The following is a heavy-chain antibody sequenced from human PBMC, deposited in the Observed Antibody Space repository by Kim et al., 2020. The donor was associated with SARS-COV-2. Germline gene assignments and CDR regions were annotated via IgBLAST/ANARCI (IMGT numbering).Heavy chain of an antibody. J-gene: IGHJ5*02. CDR2: LSGSGGST. Sequence: GGSLRLSCAASGFSFSSYAMSWVRQAPGKGLEWVSSLSGSGGSTYYADSVKGRFTISRDNSKKMLYLQMNSLRAEDTAVYYCAKDRLGEMTTITTHWIDPWGQGTLVTVSS. D-gene: IGHD4-4*01. V-gene: IGHV3-23*01. CDR1: GFSFSSYA. CDR3: AKDRLGEMTTITTHWIDP.